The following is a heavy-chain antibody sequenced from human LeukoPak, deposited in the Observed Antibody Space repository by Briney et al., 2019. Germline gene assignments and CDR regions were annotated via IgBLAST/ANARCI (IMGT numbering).Heavy chain of an antibody. CDR1: GFTFSNYW. CDR2: IWYDGSNK. D-gene: IGHD4-17*01. Sequence: QPGGSLRHSCAASGFTFSNYWMDWVRQAPGKGLEWVAVIWYDGSNKYYADSVKGRFTISRDNSKNTLYLQMNSLRAEDTAVYYCARDGSLYGDFDYWGQGTLVTVSS. V-gene: IGHV3-33*08. J-gene: IGHJ4*02. CDR3: ARDGSLYGDFDY.